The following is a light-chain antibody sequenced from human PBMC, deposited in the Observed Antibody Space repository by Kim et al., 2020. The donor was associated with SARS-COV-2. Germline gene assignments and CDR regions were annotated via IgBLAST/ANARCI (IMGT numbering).Light chain of an antibody. CDR1: SSDVGGYDY. J-gene: IGLJ3*02. CDR2: EVS. CDR3: ISYAGSNTWV. Sequence: QSVTISCTGTSSDVGGYDYVSWHQQHPGKVPKLMIYEVSKRPSGVPDRFSGSKSGNTASLTVFGLQAEDEADYYCISYAGSNTWVFGGGTKLTVL. V-gene: IGLV2-8*01.